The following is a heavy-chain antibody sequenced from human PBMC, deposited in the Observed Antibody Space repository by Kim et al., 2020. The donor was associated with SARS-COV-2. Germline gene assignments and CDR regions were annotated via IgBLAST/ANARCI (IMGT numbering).Heavy chain of an antibody. Sequence: GGSLRLSCAASRFTFSSYGMTWVRQAPGKGLEWVSGMSGSGSTTFYADSVKGRFTISRDNSKNTLYLQMNSLRVEDTAVYYCAKTGYISSWTPASGYYFDYWGQGTLVTVSS. D-gene: IGHD6-13*01. CDR2: MSGSGSTT. CDR3: AKTGYISSWTPASGYYFDY. CDR1: RFTFSSYG. J-gene: IGHJ4*02. V-gene: IGHV3-23*01.